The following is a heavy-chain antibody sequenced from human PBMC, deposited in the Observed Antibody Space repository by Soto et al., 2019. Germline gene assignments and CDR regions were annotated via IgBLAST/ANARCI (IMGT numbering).Heavy chain of an antibody. CDR2: IFYSGGT. CDR1: GGSILDSTYY. D-gene: IGHD3-22*01. Sequence: QLLLQESGPGLVKPSETLSLTCTVSGGSILDSTYYWAWIRQSPGKGLEWIGTIFYSGGTFYTPSFKSGVNMSVDTPNDQFSLKLSSVTAADTAVYYCARQASGYYYGWFDPWGQGTLVTVSS. J-gene: IGHJ5*02. CDR3: ARQASGYYYGWFDP. V-gene: IGHV4-39*01.